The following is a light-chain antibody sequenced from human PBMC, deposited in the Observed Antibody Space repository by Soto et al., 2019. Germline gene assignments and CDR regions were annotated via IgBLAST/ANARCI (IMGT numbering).Light chain of an antibody. CDR2: EGS. CDR3: CSYAGSSLVV. V-gene: IGLV2-23*01. Sequence: QSALTQPASVSGSPGQSITISCTGTSSDVGSYNLVSWYQQHPGKAPKLMIYEGSKRPSGVSNRFSGSKSGNTASLTISGLQAEDGGDYYCCSYAGSSLVVFGGGTKVTVL. CDR1: SSDVGSYNL. J-gene: IGLJ2*01.